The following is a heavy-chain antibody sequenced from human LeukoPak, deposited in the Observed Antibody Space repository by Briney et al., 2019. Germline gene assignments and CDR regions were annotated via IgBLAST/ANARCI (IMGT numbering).Heavy chain of an antibody. D-gene: IGHD6-6*01. Sequence: ISCSRRITYYADSLKGRFTISRDNSKNTLYLKMNSLRAEDTAVYYCTRRYGTSSCSLFHYWGQGTLVTVSS. V-gene: IGHV3-23*01. CDR2: ISCSRRIT. J-gene: IGHJ4*02. CDR3: TRRYGTSSCSLFHY.